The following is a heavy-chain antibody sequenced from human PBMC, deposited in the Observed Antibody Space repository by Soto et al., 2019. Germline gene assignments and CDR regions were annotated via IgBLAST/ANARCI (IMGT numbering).Heavy chain of an antibody. J-gene: IGHJ4*02. CDR3: AKSPSYYGDFDY. CDR2: ISWNSGSI. V-gene: IGHV3-9*01. D-gene: IGHD4-17*01. Sequence: EVQLVESGGGLVQPGRSLRLSCAASGFTFDDYAMHWVRQAPGKGLEWVSGISWNSGSIGYVDSVKGRFTISRDNAKNSLYLQMNSLRAEDTALYYCAKSPSYYGDFDYWGQGTLVTVSS. CDR1: GFTFDDYA.